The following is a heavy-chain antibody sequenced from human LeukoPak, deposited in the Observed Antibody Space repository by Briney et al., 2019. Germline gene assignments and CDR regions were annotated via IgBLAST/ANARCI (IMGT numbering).Heavy chain of an antibody. V-gene: IGHV6-1*01. Sequence: SQTLSLTFAISGDSVSSNSAAWNWIRQSPSRGLEWLGRTYYMSKWYNDYAVSVKSRITINPETSKNQFSLQPKSVTPEDTAVYYCARSHWNYDNWFDPWGQGTLVTVSS. CDR3: ARSHWNYDNWFDP. D-gene: IGHD1-7*01. CDR1: GDSVSSNSAA. J-gene: IGHJ5*02. CDR2: TYYMSKWYN.